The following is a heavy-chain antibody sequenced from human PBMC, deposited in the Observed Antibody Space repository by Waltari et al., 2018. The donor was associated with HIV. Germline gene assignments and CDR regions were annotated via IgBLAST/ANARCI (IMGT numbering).Heavy chain of an antibody. D-gene: IGHD3-10*01. CDR1: GGSFSSSY. CDR2: INHGGSP. J-gene: IGHJ4*02. Sequence: QLHLQQWGPGLLNTSQTLSLTCAVHGGSFSSSYWSWIRQSPGRGLEWLGEINHGGSPNYNPSLKSRISISIDTSKKQFFLKLESVTAADTALYYCASLFIRASGTRFDFWGQGTLVTVSS. CDR3: ASLFIRASGTRFDF. V-gene: IGHV4-34*01.